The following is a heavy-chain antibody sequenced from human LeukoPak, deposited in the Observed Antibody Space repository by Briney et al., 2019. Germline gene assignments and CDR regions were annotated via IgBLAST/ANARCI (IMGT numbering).Heavy chain of an antibody. CDR3: ATYCSTTSCPHRRAFDI. CDR1: GGSISSSNYF. J-gene: IGHJ3*02. CDR2: IYYSGST. V-gene: IGHV4-39*02. Sequence: SETLSLTCTVSGGSISSSNYFWVWIRQPPGKGLEWIGTIYYSGSTYYNPSLKSRVTISVDTSNDHFSLKLSSVTAAGTAVYYCATYCSTTSCPHRRAFDIWGQGTMVTVSS. D-gene: IGHD2-2*01.